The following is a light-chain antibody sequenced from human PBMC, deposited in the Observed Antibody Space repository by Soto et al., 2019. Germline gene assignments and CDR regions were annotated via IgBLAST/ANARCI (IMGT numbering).Light chain of an antibody. J-gene: IGLJ1*01. CDR1: SSDVGGYNY. CDR3: SSYTSSSTYV. Sequence: QSSMTHPASLSGSPGQSVTISCTGTSSDVGGYNYVSWYQQHPGKAPKLMIYEVSNRPSGVSNRFSGSKSGNTASLTISGLQAEDEADYYCSSYTSSSTYVFGTGPKVTVL. V-gene: IGLV2-14*01. CDR2: EVS.